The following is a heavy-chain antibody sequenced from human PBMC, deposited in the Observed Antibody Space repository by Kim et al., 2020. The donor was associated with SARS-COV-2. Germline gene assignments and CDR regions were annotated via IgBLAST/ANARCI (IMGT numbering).Heavy chain of an antibody. V-gene: IGHV3-23*01. D-gene: IGHD6-19*01. CDR1: GFTFSDYA. CDR3: AREVGISGWYTVDY. CDR2: IRENGIKI. Sequence: GGFLRLSCAASGFTFSDYAMSWLRRAPGKGLEWVSTIRENGIKIYYAESVKGRVTTSRDNSKNMLFLQMNSLSAEDTAIYYCAREVGISGWYTVDYWGQGALVTVSS. J-gene: IGHJ4*02.